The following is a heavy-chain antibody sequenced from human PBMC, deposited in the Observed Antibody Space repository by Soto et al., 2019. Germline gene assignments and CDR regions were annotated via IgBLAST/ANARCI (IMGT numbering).Heavy chain of an antibody. CDR3: ARNHIAASGTSAYDI. CDR1: GYTFSDHY. J-gene: IGHJ3*02. CDR2: ISPSSSYT. V-gene: IGHV3-11*06. Sequence: GGSLRLSCAASGYTFSDHYMSWIRQAPGKGLEWVSYISPSSSYTNYAVSVKGRFTISRDNAKNSLYLQMNSLRGEDTAVYYCARNHIAASGTSAYDIWGQGTMVTVSS. D-gene: IGHD6-13*01.